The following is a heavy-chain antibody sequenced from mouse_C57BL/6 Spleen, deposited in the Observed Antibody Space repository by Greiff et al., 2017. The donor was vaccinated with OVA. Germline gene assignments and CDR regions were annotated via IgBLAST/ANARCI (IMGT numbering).Heavy chain of an antibody. Sequence: DVQLQESEGGLVQPGSSMKLSCTASGFTFSDYYMAWVRQVPEKGLEWVANINYDGSSTYYLDSLKSRFIISRDNAKNILYLQMSSLKSEDTATYYCARGGYGSSYVWYFDVWGTGTTVTVSS. CDR1: GFTFSDYY. CDR2: INYDGSST. J-gene: IGHJ1*03. D-gene: IGHD1-1*01. CDR3: ARGGYGSSYVWYFDV. V-gene: IGHV5-16*01.